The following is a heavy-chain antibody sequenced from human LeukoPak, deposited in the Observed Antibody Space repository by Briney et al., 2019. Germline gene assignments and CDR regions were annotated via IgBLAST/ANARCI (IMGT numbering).Heavy chain of an antibody. V-gene: IGHV3-48*02. CDR1: GFTFSSYS. D-gene: IGHD1/OR15-1a*01. J-gene: IGHJ4*02. Sequence: GGSLRLSCAASGFTFSSYSMNWVRQAPGKGLEWVSYISSSSGTIYYADSVKGRFTISRDNAENSLYLQMNSLRDEDTAVYYCARSIIGTRSKFDYWGQGTLVTVSS. CDR3: ARSIIGTRSKFDY. CDR2: ISSSSGTI.